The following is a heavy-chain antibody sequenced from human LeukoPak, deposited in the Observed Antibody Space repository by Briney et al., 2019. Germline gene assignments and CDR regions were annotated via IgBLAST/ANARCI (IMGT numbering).Heavy chain of an antibody. CDR2: ISSSSSYI. V-gene: IGHV3-21*01. J-gene: IGHJ5*02. Sequence: GGSLRLSCAASGFTFSSYSMNWVRQAPGKGLEWVSSISSSSSYIYYADSVEGRFTISRDNAKNSLYLQMNSPRAEDTAVYYCASGIAAAGTEKNPWGQGTLVTVSS. CDR3: ASGIAAAGTEKNP. D-gene: IGHD6-13*01. CDR1: GFTFSSYS.